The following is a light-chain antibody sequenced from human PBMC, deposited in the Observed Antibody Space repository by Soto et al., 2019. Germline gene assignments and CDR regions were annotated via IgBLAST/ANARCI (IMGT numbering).Light chain of an antibody. CDR2: GNS. CDR3: YSYASSLSHNDV. Sequence: QSVLTQPPSVSGAPGQRVTISCTGSSAKIGADYDVHWYRQLPGAAPKLLITGNSYRPSGVPDRFSGSKSGTSAYLAISGLQAEDEADYYCYSYASSLSHNDVFGTWTKLTVL. V-gene: IGLV1-40*01. CDR1: SAKIGADYD. J-gene: IGLJ1*01.